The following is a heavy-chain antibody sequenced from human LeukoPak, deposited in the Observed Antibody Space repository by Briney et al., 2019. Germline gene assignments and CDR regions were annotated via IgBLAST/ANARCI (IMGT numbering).Heavy chain of an antibody. CDR2: INPNSGGT. V-gene: IGHV1-2*02. Sequence: ASVKVSCKASGYTFTGYYMHWVRQAPGQGLEWMGWINPNSGGTNYAQKFQGRVTMTRDTSISTAYMEPSRLRSDDTAVYYCARGYLPNSSSWYGAFDYRGQGTLVTVSS. J-gene: IGHJ4*02. CDR1: GYTFTGYY. D-gene: IGHD6-13*01. CDR3: ARGYLPNSSSWYGAFDY.